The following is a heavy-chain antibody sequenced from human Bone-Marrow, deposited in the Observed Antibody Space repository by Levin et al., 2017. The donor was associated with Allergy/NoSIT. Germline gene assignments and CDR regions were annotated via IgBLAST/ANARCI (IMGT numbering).Heavy chain of an antibody. CDR2: INHSGST. Sequence: SQTLSLTCAVYGGSFSGYYWSWIRQPPGKGLEWIGEINHSGSTNYNPSLKSRVTISVDTSKNQFSLKLSSVTAADTAVYYCARGNTYYDYVWGSYRSGGWFDPWGQGTLVTVSS. D-gene: IGHD3-16*02. J-gene: IGHJ5*02. CDR3: ARGNTYYDYVWGSYRSGGWFDP. CDR1: GGSFSGYY. V-gene: IGHV4-34*01.